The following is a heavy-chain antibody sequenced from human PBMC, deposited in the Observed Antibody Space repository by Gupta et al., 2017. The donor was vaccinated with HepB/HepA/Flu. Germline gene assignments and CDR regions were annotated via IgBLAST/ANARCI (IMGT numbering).Heavy chain of an antibody. J-gene: IGHJ2*01. CDR3: ARLGPKTVVSWYFDL. CDR2: IYPGDSDT. CDR1: GYSFTSYW. Sequence: EVQLVQSGAEVTKPGESLKISCKGSGYSFTSYWIGWLRQMPGKGLEWMGIIYPGDSDTRYSPSFQGQVTISADKSISTAYLQWSSLKASDTAMYYCARLGPKTVVSWYFDLWGRGTLVTVSS. V-gene: IGHV5-51*01. D-gene: IGHD4-23*01.